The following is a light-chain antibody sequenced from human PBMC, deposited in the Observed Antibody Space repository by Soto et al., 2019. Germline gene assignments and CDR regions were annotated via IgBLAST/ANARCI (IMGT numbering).Light chain of an antibody. J-gene: IGKJ2*01. CDR1: QSVSSN. Sequence: EIVMPQSPATLSVSPGERATLSCRASQSVSSNLAWYQQKPGQAPRLLIYGASTRATGIPARFSGSGSGTEFTLTISSLQSEDFSVYYCQQYNIWPPMYTFGQGTKLEIK. V-gene: IGKV3-15*01. CDR3: QQYNIWPPMYT. CDR2: GAS.